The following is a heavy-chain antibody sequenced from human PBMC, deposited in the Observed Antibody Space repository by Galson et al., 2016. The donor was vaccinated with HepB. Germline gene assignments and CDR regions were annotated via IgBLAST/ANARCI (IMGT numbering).Heavy chain of an antibody. CDR2: IYHSGNT. CDR1: GASISSFY. Sequence: SETLSLTCAVSGASISSFYWSWIRQPPGKGLEWIGYIYHSGNTNNNPSLKSRVTISLDTSTNQFSLKLNSVTAADTAVYYCAREGYVVAPGGTNDYYYGMDVWGQGTTVIVSS. V-gene: IGHV4-59*01. D-gene: IGHD2-2*01. J-gene: IGHJ6*02. CDR3: AREGYVVAPGGTNDYYYGMDV.